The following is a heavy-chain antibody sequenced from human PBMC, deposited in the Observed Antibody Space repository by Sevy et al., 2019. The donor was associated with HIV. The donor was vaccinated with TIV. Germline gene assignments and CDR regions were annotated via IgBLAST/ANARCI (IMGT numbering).Heavy chain of an antibody. Sequence: ASVEVSCKASGGTFSSYAISWVRQAPGQGLEWMGGIIPIFGTANYAQKFQGRVTITADESTSTAYMELSSLRSEDTAVYYCARDIISTLDATSGHYYDSSGYYSFDYWGQGTLVTVSS. D-gene: IGHD3-22*01. V-gene: IGHV1-69*13. CDR2: IIPIFGTA. CDR3: ARDIISTLDATSGHYYDSSGYYSFDY. CDR1: GGTFSSYA. J-gene: IGHJ4*02.